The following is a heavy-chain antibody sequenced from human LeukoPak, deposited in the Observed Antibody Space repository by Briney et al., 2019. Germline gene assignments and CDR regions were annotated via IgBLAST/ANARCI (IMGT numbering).Heavy chain of an antibody. J-gene: IGHJ5*02. CDR3: ARLHSTWFDP. V-gene: IGHV3-7*01. CDR1: GFTFNNYW. CDR2: IKQDGSEK. Sequence: GGSLRLSCAASGFTFNNYWMRWVRQAPGKGLEWVANIKQDGSEKYYVDSVKGRFTISRDNAKNSLYLQMNSLRAEDTAVYYCARLHSTWFDPWGQGTLVTVSS. D-gene: IGHD2/OR15-2a*01.